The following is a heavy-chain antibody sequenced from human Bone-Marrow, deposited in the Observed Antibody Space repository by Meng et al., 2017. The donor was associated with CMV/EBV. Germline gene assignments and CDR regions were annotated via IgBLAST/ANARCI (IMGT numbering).Heavy chain of an antibody. J-gene: IGHJ5*02. CDR1: GFTFSNYA. CDR2: ITDAGDST. D-gene: IGHD3-10*02. CDR3: APSVLFDP. Sequence: GESLKISCAASGFTFSNYAMAWVRQAPGRGLEWISAITDAGDSTFHADSVKGRFTISRDNAKNSLYLQMNSLRAEDTAVYYCAPSVLFDPWGQGTLVTVSS. V-gene: IGHV3-23*01.